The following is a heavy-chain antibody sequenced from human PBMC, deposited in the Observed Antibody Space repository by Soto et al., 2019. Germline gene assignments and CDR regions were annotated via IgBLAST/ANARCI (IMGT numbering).Heavy chain of an antibody. CDR3: ARSDNRNSLYGVDV. CDR2: INHRGSS. D-gene: IGHD1-7*01. J-gene: IGHJ6*02. V-gene: IGHV4-34*01. CDR1: GGSLSGYY. Sequence: SETLSLTCAVNGGSLSGYYLSWIRQSPGKGLEWIGEINHRGSSDYNPPLKSRVTLSIDASMNHVTLELTSVTAADTAVYYCARSDNRNSLYGVDVWGQGTAVTVSS.